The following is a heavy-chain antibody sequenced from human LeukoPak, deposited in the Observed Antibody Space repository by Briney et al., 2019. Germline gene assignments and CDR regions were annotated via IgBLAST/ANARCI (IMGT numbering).Heavy chain of an antibody. CDR2: ISAYNGNT. V-gene: IGHV1-18*01. CDR1: GYTFTSYG. CDR3: AXXXXXPQYNWFDP. J-gene: IGHJ5*02. Sequence: ASVKVSCKASGYTFTSYGISWVRQAPGQGLEWMGWISAYNGNTNYAQKLQGRVTMTTDTSTSTAYMELRSLRSDDTAVYYCAXXXXXPQYNWFDPWGQGTLVTVSS.